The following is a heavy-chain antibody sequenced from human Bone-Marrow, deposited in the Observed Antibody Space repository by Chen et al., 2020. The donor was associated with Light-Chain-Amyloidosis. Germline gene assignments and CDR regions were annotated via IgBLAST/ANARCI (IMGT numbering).Heavy chain of an antibody. V-gene: IGHV3-23*04. CDR3: AKDISYDDILPGYPADAFDI. J-gene: IGHJ3*02. Sequence: EVQLVESGGGLLQRGGSLRLSCAASGFAFSSYAMSWVRQAPGKGLEGVSTISGSGGSRYYGDSVKGRLTISRDNSKNALFLQMNGLRAEDTAVYYCAKDISYDDILPGYPADAFDIWGQGTMVTVSS. CDR1: GFAFSSYA. CDR2: ISGSGGSR. D-gene: IGHD3-9*01.